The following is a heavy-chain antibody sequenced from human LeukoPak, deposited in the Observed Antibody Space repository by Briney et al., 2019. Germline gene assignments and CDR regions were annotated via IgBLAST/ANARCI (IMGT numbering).Heavy chain of an antibody. D-gene: IGHD6-19*01. CDR1: GFTFSSYW. CDR3: ARTSYSSGWSPFDY. CDR2: ISYDGRNN. V-gene: IGHV3-30*03. J-gene: IGHJ4*02. Sequence: GGSLRLSCAASGFTFSSYWMSWVRQAPGKGLEWVAVISYDGRNNYYAGSVKGRFTISRDNSKNTLYLQMNSLRAEDTAVFYCARTSYSSGWSPFDYWGQGTLVSVSS.